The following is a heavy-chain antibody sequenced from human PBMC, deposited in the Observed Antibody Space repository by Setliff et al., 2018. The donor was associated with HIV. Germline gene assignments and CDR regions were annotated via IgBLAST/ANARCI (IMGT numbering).Heavy chain of an antibody. CDR2: LFYNGNT. Sequence: SETLSLTCTVSGGSISNNSYYGGWVRQFPGKGLELIGNLFYNGNTYYNPSLKRRVTISVDTSKNQFSLKLSSVTAADTAIYFCARQFRYPNRAVAGVDFWGQGALVTVSS. CDR3: ARQFRYPNRAVAGVDF. CDR1: GGSISNNSYY. D-gene: IGHD6-19*01. J-gene: IGHJ4*02. V-gene: IGHV4-39*01.